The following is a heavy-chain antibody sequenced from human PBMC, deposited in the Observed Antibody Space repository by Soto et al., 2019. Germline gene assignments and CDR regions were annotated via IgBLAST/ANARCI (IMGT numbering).Heavy chain of an antibody. D-gene: IGHD3-22*01. J-gene: IGHJ4*02. Sequence: QVQLQESGPGLVKPSQTLSLTCTVSGGSISSGDYYWSWIRQPPGKGLEWIGYIYYSGSTYYNPSLKSLVTMSVVTSKNQFSLKLSSVTAADTAVYSCARVYCDNSGYLPIDYWGQGTLVTVSS. CDR1: GGSISSGDYY. V-gene: IGHV4-30-4*01. CDR2: IYYSGST. CDR3: ARVYCDNSGYLPIDY.